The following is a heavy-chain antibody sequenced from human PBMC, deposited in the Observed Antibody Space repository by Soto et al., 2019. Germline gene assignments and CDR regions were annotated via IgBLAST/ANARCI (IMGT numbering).Heavy chain of an antibody. V-gene: IGHV4-39*01. D-gene: IGHD3-3*02. J-gene: IGHJ4*02. CDR3: AILPPPHSTDY. CDR1: GSSINSSGYY. Sequence: SETLSLTCTVSGSSINSSGYYWGWIRQPPGKGLEWIGSMFYGVSTYYNPSLKSRVTVSVDTSKNQFSLNLRSVTAADTAVYYCAILPPPHSTDYCDQGPRRTLSS. CDR2: MFYGVST.